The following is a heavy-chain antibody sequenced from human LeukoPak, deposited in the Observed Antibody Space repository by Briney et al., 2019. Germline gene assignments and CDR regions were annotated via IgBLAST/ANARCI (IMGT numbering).Heavy chain of an antibody. V-gene: IGHV4-39*07. CDR2: IYYSGST. D-gene: IGHD3-9*01. J-gene: IGHJ4*02. CDR3: ARALGPLWAIYDILTGYYFDY. Sequence: SETLSLTCTVSGGSISGSSYYWGWIRQPPGKGLEWIGSIYYSGSTYYNPSLKSRVTISVDTSKNQFSLKLSSVTAADTAVYYCARALGPLWAIYDILTGYYFDYWGQGTLVTVSS. CDR1: GGSISGSSYY.